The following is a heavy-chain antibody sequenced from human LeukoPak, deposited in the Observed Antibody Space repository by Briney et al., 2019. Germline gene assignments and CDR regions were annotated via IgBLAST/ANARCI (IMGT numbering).Heavy chain of an antibody. Sequence: SETLSLTCAVYGGSYSGYYWSWIRQPPGKGLEWIGEINHSGSTNYNPSLKSRVTISVDTSKNQFSLKLSSVTAADTAVYYCARVPVNIWENWFDPWGQGTLVTVSS. CDR2: INHSGST. D-gene: IGHD1-26*01. CDR3: ARVPVNIWENWFDP. CDR1: GGSYSGYY. V-gene: IGHV4-34*01. J-gene: IGHJ5*02.